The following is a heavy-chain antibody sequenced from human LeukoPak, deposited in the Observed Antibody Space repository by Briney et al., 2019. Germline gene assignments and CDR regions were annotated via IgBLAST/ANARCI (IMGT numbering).Heavy chain of an antibody. V-gene: IGHV4-61*01. D-gene: IGHD3-10*01. Sequence: SETLSLTCTVSGGSISSSSYYWSWIRQPPGKGLEWIGYIYYSGSTNYNPSLRSRVTISVDTSKNQFSLKLSSVTAADTAVYYCAGGHAFDIWGQGTMVTVSS. CDR3: AGGHAFDI. CDR2: IYYSGST. J-gene: IGHJ3*02. CDR1: GGSISSSSYY.